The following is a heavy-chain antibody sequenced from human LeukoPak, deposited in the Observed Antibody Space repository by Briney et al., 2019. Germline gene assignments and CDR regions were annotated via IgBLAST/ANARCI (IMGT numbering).Heavy chain of an antibody. D-gene: IGHD5-24*01. CDR1: GFTFSSYA. J-gene: IGHJ4*02. CDR2: ISYDGSNK. V-gene: IGHV3-30-3*01. Sequence: GGSLRLSCAASGFTFSSYAMHWVRQAPGKGLEWVAVISYDGSNKYYADSVKGRFTISRDNSKNTLYLQMNSLRAEDTAVYYCARGNGYNLFDYWGQETLVTVSS. CDR3: ARGNGYNLFDY.